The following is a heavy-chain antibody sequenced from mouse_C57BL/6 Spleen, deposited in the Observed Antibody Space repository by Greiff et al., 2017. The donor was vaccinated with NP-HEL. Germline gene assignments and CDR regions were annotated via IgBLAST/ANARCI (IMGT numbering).Heavy chain of an antibody. CDR3: ARQGGLWSYAMDY. CDR1: GYTFTDYY. D-gene: IGHD1-1*02. CDR2: INPNNGGT. J-gene: IGHJ4*01. V-gene: IGHV1-26*01. Sequence: EVQLQQSGPELVKPGASVKISCKASGYTFTDYYMNWVKQSHGKSLEWIGDINPNNGGTSYNQKFKGKATLTVDKSSSTAYMELRSLTSEDSAVYYCARQGGLWSYAMDYWGQGTSVTVSS.